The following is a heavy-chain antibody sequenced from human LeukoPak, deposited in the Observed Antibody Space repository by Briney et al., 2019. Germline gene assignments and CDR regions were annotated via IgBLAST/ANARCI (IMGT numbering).Heavy chain of an antibody. CDR2: ISGGGGSI. D-gene: IGHD1-1*01. J-gene: IGHJ4*02. Sequence: RPGGSLRLSCAASGFTFSSYVMSWVRQAPGKGLDWVSGISGGGGSIHYADSVKGRFTISRDNSKNTLYLQMNSLRAEDTAVYYCAKDSTSWVQTYFDYWGQGTLVTVSS. CDR1: GFTFSSYV. CDR3: AKDSTSWVQTYFDY. V-gene: IGHV3-23*01.